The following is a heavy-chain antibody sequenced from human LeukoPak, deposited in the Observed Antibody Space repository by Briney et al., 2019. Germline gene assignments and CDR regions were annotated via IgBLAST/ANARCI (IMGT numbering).Heavy chain of an antibody. CDR3: ARGKPIAYYYDSSGQRGDY. J-gene: IGHJ4*02. CDR1: GYTFTGYY. V-gene: IGHV1-2*06. D-gene: IGHD3-22*01. CDR2: INPNSGGT. Sequence: ASVKVSCKASGYTFTGYYMHWVRQAPGQGLEWMGRINPNSGGTNYAQKFQGRVTTTRDTSISIDYMELSRLRSDDTAVYYCARGKPIAYYYDSSGQRGDYWGQGTLVTVSS.